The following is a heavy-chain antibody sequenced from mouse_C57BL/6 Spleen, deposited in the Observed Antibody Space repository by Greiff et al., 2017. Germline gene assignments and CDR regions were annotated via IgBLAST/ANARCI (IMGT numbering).Heavy chain of an antibody. CDR3: AREGGWLLDY. J-gene: IGHJ2*01. Sequence: VKLMESGPELVKPGASVKISCKASGYSFTSYYIHWVKQRPGQGLEWIGWIYPGSGNTKYNEKFKGKATLTADTSSSTAYMQLSSLTSEDSAVYYCAREGGWLLDYWGQGTTLTVSS. CDR1: GYSFTSYY. D-gene: IGHD2-3*01. V-gene: IGHV1-66*01. CDR2: IYPGSGNT.